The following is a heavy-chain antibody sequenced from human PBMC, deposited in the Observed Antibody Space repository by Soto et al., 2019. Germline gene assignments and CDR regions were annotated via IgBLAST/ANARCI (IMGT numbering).Heavy chain of an antibody. J-gene: IGHJ4*02. V-gene: IGHV3-23*01. CDR3: AKSIIAAGTSHFDN. CDR1: GFTFTGYA. Sequence: GGSLRLSCAASGFTFTGYAMSWVRQAPGKGLEWVSGISGSGSSTDYADSVKGRFIISRDSSNNTVYLQMNSLTAEDTAMYYCAKSIIAAGTSHFDNWGQGALVTVSS. D-gene: IGHD6-13*01. CDR2: ISGSGSST.